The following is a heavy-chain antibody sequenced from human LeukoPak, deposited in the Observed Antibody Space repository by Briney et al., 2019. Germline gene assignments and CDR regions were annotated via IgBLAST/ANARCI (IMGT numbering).Heavy chain of an antibody. D-gene: IGHD3-10*01. CDR2: ISRNGAGT. CDR3: AKGFPGGSGNWFDP. J-gene: IGHJ5*02. CDR1: RFTFSTYA. V-gene: IGHV3-23*01. Sequence: GGSLRLSCAASRFTFSTYAMSWVRRAPGKGLEWVSTISRNGAGTYYADSVKGRFTISRDNSKNTLFLQMNSLRVEDTAVYYCAKGFPGGSGNWFDPWGQGTLVTVSS.